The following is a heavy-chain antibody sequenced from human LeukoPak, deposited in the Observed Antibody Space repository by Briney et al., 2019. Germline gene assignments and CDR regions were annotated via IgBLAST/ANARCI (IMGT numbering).Heavy chain of an antibody. V-gene: IGHV4-59*01. Sequence: SETLSLTCTVSGGSISSYYWSWIRQPPGKGLEWIGYIYYSGSTNYNPSLKSRVTISVDTSKNQFSLKLSSVTAADTAVYYCARGHYYGSGSRPFDYWGQGTLVTVSS. D-gene: IGHD3-10*01. CDR1: GGSISSYY. CDR2: IYYSGST. J-gene: IGHJ4*02. CDR3: ARGHYYGSGSRPFDY.